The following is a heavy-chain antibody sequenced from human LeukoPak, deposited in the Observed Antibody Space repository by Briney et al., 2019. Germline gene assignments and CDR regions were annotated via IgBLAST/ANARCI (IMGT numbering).Heavy chain of an antibody. CDR1: GYTFTSYY. D-gene: IGHD6-13*01. J-gene: IGHJ4*02. V-gene: IGHV1-46*01. CDR3: ARGYSSTPFDY. Sequence: GASVXXXXKASGYTFTSYYMHWVRQAPGQGLEWMGIINPSGGSTSYAQKFQGRVTMTRDTSTSTVYMELSSLRSEDTAVYYCARGYSSTPFDYWGQGTLVTVSS. CDR2: INPSGGST.